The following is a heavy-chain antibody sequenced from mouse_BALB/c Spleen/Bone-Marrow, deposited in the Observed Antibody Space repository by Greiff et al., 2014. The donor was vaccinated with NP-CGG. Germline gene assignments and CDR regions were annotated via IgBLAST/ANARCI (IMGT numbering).Heavy chain of an antibody. CDR3: TRSGYVMDY. J-gene: IGHJ4*01. V-gene: IGHV1S22*01. Sequence: LQQSGSELVRPGASVKLSCKASGYTFTSYWMHWVKQRPGQGLEWLGNIYPGTGSINYDEKFKSKATPTVDTSSSTAYMQLSSLTSEDSAVYYCTRSGYVMDYWGQGTSVTVSS. CDR2: IYPGTGSI. D-gene: IGHD3-1*01. CDR1: GYTFTSYW.